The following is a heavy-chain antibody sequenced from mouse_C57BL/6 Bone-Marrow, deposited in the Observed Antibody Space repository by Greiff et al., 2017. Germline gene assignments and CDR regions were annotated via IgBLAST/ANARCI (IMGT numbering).Heavy chain of an antibody. J-gene: IGHJ3*01. CDR1: GYTFTSYW. CDR2: IHPNSGST. CDR3: ARERAWFAY. V-gene: IGHV1-64*01. Sequence: QVQLQQPGAELVKPGASVKLSCKASGYTFTSYWMHWVKQRPGQGLEWIGIIHPNSGSTNYNEKFKSKATLTVDKSSSTAYMQRSSLTSEDSAVYYCARERAWFAYWGQGTLVTVSA.